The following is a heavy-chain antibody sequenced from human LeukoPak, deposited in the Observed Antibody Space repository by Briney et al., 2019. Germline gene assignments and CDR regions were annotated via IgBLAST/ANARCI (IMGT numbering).Heavy chain of an antibody. D-gene: IGHD7-27*01. Sequence: GGSLRLSCAASGFTFSSYGMHWVRQAPGKGLEWVAVIWYDGSNKYYADSVMGRFTISRDNSKNTLYLQMNSLRAEDTAVYYCARLDAPTGAIDYWGQGTLVTVSS. J-gene: IGHJ4*02. CDR3: ARLDAPTGAIDY. CDR2: IWYDGSNK. CDR1: GFTFSSYG. V-gene: IGHV3-33*01.